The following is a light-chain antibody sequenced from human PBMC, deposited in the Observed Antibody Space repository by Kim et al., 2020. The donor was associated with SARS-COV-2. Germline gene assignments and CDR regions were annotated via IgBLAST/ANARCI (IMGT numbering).Light chain of an antibody. CDR1: KLGDKY. V-gene: IGLV3-1*01. CDR2: QDS. CDR3: QAWDSSTAV. Sequence: VSPVQTASITCSGDKLGDKYACWYQQKPGQSPVLVIYQDSKRPSGIPERFSGSNSGNTATLTISGTQAMYEADYYCQAWDSSTAVFGGGTQLTVL. J-gene: IGLJ3*02.